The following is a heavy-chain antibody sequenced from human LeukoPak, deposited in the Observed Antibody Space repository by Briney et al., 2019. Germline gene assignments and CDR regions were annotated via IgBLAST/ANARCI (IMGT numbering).Heavy chain of an antibody. CDR1: GFTFSNYV. D-gene: IGHD2-2*01. Sequence: GGSLRLSCATSGFTFSNYVMNWVRQAPGKGLEWVSAISGSGDNTYYADSVKARFTISRDNSKNTLYLQMNSLRDEDTAVYYCAKDAVPAALGEYFFDYWGQGTRVTVSS. J-gene: IGHJ4*02. V-gene: IGHV3-23*01. CDR2: ISGSGDNT. CDR3: AKDAVPAALGEYFFDY.